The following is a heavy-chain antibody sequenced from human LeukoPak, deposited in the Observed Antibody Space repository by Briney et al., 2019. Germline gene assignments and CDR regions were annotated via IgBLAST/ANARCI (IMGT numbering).Heavy chain of an antibody. J-gene: IGHJ4*02. CDR3: ARDIAGYDFWSGPDY. V-gene: IGHV3-30-3*01. Sequence: PGGSLRLSCAASGFTFSSYAIHWVRQAPGKGLEWVAVISYDGSNKYYADSVKGRFTISRDNSENTLYLQMNSLRAEDTAVYYCARDIAGYDFWSGPDYWGQGTLVTVSS. CDR2: ISYDGSNK. CDR1: GFTFSSYA. D-gene: IGHD3-3*01.